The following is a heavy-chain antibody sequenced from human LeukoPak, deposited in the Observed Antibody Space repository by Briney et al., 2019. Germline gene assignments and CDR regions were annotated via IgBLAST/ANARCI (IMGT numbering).Heavy chain of an antibody. J-gene: IGHJ6*02. CDR3: AREPLSSSWSYYYYYGMDV. Sequence: ASVKVSCRASGYTFTSYAMNWVRQAPGQGLEWMGWINTNTGNPTYAQGFTGRFVFPLDTSVSTAYLQISSLKAEDTAVYYCAREPLSSSWSYYYYYGMDVWGQGTTVTVSS. D-gene: IGHD6-13*01. CDR1: GYTFTSYA. CDR2: INTNTGNP. V-gene: IGHV7-4-1*02.